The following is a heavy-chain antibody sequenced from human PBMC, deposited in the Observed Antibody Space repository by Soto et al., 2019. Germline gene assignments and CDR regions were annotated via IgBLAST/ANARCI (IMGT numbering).Heavy chain of an antibody. V-gene: IGHV4-61*01. CDR2: IYYYSGYT. D-gene: IGHD6-19*01. Sequence: SETLSLTCTVSGAYVSSGRFYWSWIRQPPGKGLEWIGYIYYYSGYTTYNPSLKSRVTISVDTSKNQFSLKLSSVTAADTAVYYCARETGYSSGYFYFDFWGQGTLVTVSS. J-gene: IGHJ4*02. CDR1: GAYVSSGRFY. CDR3: ARETGYSSGYFYFDF.